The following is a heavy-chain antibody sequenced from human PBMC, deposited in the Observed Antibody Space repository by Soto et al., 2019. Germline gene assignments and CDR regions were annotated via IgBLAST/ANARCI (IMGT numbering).Heavy chain of an antibody. J-gene: IGHJ2*01. V-gene: IGHV3-30*19. D-gene: IGHD5-18*01. CDR1: LFTFSSYG. CDR3: ARDPLWGTAMVLWYFDL. Sequence: VGSLRLSCASSLFTFSSYGMHLVRKAPFEWLEWVAVISYDGSNKYYADSVKGRFTISRDNSKNTLYLQMNSLRAEDTAVYYCARDPLWGTAMVLWYFDLWGRGTLVTVS. CDR2: ISYDGSNK.